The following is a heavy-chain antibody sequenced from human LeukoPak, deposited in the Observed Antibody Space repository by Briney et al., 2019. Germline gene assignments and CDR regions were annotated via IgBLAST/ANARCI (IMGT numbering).Heavy chain of an antibody. CDR2: ISYDGSNK. V-gene: IGHV3-30*04. CDR3: ARDLKRITIFLPHGY. J-gene: IGHJ4*02. D-gene: IGHD3-9*01. CDR1: GFTFSSYA. Sequence: GGSLRLSCAASGFTFSSYAMHWVRQAPGKGLEGVAVISYDGSNKYYADSVKGRFTISRDNSKNTLYLQMNSLRAEDTAVYYCARDLKRITIFLPHGYWGQGTLVTVSS.